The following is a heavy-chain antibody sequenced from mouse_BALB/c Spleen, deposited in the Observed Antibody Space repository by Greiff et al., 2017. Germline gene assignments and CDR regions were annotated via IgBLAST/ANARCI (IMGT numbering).Heavy chain of an antibody. CDR1: GYSITSDYA. CDR2: ISYSGST. J-gene: IGHJ4*01. Sequence: EVKLQESGPGLVKPSQSLSLTCTVTGYSITSDYAWNWIRQFPGNKLEWMGYISYSGSTSYNPSLKSRISITRDTSKNQFFLQLNSVTTEDTATYYCARMGYYGMDYWGQGTSVTVSP. CDR3: ARMGYYGMDY. V-gene: IGHV3-2*02.